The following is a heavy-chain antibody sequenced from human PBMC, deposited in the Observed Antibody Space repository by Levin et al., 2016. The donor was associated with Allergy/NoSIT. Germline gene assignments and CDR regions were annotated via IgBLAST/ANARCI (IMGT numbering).Heavy chain of an antibody. D-gene: IGHD3-10*01. CDR2: IIPIFGTA. Sequence: WVRQAPGQGLEWMGGIIPIFGTANYAQKFQGRVTITADESTSTAYMELSSLRSEDTAVYYCAREGGGFGSPYYYYGMDVWGQGTTVTVSS. V-gene: IGHV1-69*01. J-gene: IGHJ6*02. CDR3: AREGGGFGSPYYYYGMDV.